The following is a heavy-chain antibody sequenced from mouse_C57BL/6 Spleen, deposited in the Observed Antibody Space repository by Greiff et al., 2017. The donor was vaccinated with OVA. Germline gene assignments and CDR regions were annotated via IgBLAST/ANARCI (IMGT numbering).Heavy chain of an antibody. D-gene: IGHD1-1*01. CDR1: GFTFSDYG. CDR3: ARCYGSSYRYFDV. CDR2: ISSGSSTI. Sequence: EVNLVESGGGLVKPGGSLKLSCAASGFTFSDYGMHWVRQAPEKGLEWVAYISSGSSTIYYADTVKGRFTISRDNAKNTLFLQMTSLRSEDTAMYYCARCYGSSYRYFDVWGTGTTVTVSS. V-gene: IGHV5-17*01. J-gene: IGHJ1*03.